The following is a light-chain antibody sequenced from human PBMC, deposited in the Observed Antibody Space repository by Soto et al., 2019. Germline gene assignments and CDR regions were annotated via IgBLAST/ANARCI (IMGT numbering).Light chain of an antibody. CDR3: QHYDHLPPLS. CDR1: QDIKNY. CDR2: DAS. Sequence: DIQMTQSPSSLSASVGDRVTITCQASQDIKNYLNWYQQKPGKAPNLLIYDASNLKTGVPSRFSGSGSGTHFTYTISSLQPEDIATYYCQHYDHLPPLSFGGGTKVEIK. J-gene: IGKJ4*01. V-gene: IGKV1-33*01.